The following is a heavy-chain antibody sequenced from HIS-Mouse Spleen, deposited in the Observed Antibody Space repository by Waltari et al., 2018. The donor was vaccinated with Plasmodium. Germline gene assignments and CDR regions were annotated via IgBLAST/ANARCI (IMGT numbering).Heavy chain of an antibody. J-gene: IGHJ1*01. CDR1: VYTFTGYY. CDR2: TKPNSGVT. D-gene: IGHD6-13*01. V-gene: IGHV1-2*02. Sequence: QVQLVQSGAEVKKHGDSVKVSCKASVYTFTGYYMNMVLEAPAHGLEWRGCTKPNSGVTNYAQKCKGRVTMTRDTSISTAYMELRRLRSDDTAVYYCARVLGYKAAAGTFVEYFQHWGQGTLVTVSS. CDR3: ARVLGYKAAAGTFVEYFQH.